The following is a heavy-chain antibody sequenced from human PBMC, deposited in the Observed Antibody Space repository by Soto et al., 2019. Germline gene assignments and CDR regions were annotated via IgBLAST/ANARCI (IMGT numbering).Heavy chain of an antibody. V-gene: IGHV5-10-1*01. CDR1: GFIFTSYW. Sequence: GESLKISCKASGFIFTSYWLSWVRQMPGKGLEWMGMLNPKDTFANYSPSFRGHVTISPDTSVTTAYQKWSSLKASATAIYYCAMHKSGGGSYPFDFLGQGTLVTVAS. D-gene: IGHD3-10*01. CDR3: AMHKSGGGSYPFDF. J-gene: IGHJ4*02. CDR2: LNPKDTFA.